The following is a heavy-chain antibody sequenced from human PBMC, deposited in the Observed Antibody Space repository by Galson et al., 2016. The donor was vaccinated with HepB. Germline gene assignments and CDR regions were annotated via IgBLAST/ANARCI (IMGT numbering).Heavy chain of an antibody. CDR2: VYKSGST. D-gene: IGHD2-21*02. Sequence: LSLTCTISGGSISSYFWSWIRQTPGKGLEWIGCVYKSGSTNYSPSLDSRVTLSVDTSKNQFSLKLGSVTAADTAVYYCARGVTGTPYFDFWGQGALVTVSS. CDR1: GGSISSYF. CDR3: ARGVTGTPYFDF. J-gene: IGHJ4*02. V-gene: IGHV4-59*01.